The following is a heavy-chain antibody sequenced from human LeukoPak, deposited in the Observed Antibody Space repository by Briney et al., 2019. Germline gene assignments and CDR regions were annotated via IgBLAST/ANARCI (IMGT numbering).Heavy chain of an antibody. Sequence: ASVTVSCKASGYTFTGYYMHWVRQAPGQGLEWMGLVNPNSGGTNYAQKFLGRVTMTRDTSISTAYMEPSRLRSDDTAVYYCARESPYIVVVPAAIHHYGMDVGGQGTTVTVSS. CDR2: VNPNSGGT. CDR3: ARESPYIVVVPAAIHHYGMDV. CDR1: GYTFTGYY. J-gene: IGHJ6*02. V-gene: IGHV1-2*02. D-gene: IGHD2-2*01.